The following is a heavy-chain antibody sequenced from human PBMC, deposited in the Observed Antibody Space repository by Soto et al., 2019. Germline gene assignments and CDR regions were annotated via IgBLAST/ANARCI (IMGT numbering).Heavy chain of an antibody. CDR3: AGTEFAVGDSFDY. CDR1: GFTFSNYA. D-gene: IGHD6-19*01. V-gene: IGHV3-30*04. Sequence: QVQLVESGGGVVQPGWSLRLSCAASGFTFSNYAMHWVRQTPGKGPEWVAVMSSDGKKIYYADSVKGRFTISRDNAKNTVFLQMNSLRTEDTAIYYCAGTEFAVGDSFDYWGQGTLVTVSS. CDR2: MSSDGKKI. J-gene: IGHJ4*02.